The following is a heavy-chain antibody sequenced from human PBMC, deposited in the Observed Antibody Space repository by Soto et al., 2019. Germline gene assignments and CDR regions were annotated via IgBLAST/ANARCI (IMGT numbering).Heavy chain of an antibody. Sequence: QVQLVQSGAAVKKPGSSVKVSCKASGGTFSSYAISWVRQAPGQGLEWMGGIIPIFGTANYAQKFQGRVTITADESTSTAYMELSSLRSEDTAVYYCGIAVAGGDVYYYGMDVWGQGTTVTVSS. J-gene: IGHJ6*02. CDR1: GGTFSSYA. CDR3: GIAVAGGDVYYYGMDV. D-gene: IGHD6-19*01. CDR2: IIPIFGTA. V-gene: IGHV1-69*12.